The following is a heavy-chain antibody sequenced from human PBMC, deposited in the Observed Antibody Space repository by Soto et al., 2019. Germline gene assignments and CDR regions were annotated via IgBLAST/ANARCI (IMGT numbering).Heavy chain of an antibody. Sequence: QVQLVQSGAEVKKPGSSVKVSCKASGGTFSSYAISWVRQAPGQGLEWTGGIIPIFGTANYAQKFQGRVPITAVASMSTAYMELSSLRSEDTGVHYCVTDPYYDTSGPYDYWGQGTLVTVSS. D-gene: IGHD3-22*01. V-gene: IGHV1-69*12. J-gene: IGHJ4*02. CDR2: IIPIFGTA. CDR3: VTDPYYDTSGPYDY. CDR1: GGTFSSYA.